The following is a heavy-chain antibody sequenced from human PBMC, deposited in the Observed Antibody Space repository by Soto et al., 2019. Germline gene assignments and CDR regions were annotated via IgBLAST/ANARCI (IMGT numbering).Heavy chain of an antibody. V-gene: IGHV1-69*13. J-gene: IGHJ4*02. CDR2: IIPIFGTA. Sequence: SVNVSCKASGGTFSSYAISWVRQAPGQGLEWMGGIIPIFGTANYAQKFQGRVTITADESTSTAYMELSSLRSEDTAVYYCARGRTTGMYFDYWGQGTLVTVSS. D-gene: IGHD1-1*01. CDR1: GGTFSSYA. CDR3: ARGRTTGMYFDY.